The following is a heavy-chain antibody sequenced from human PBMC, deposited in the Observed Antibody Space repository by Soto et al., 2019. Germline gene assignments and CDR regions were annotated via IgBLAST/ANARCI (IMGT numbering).Heavy chain of an antibody. J-gene: IGHJ4*02. CDR2: IYYSGST. D-gene: IGHD7-27*01. Sequence: PSETLSLTCTVSGGSISSYYWSWIRQPPGKGLEWIGYIYYSGSTNYNHSLKSRGTISVDTSKNQFSLKQRSVTAADTAVYYCARRSGSCXDYWGQGTQVTVSS. CDR1: GGSISSYY. CDR3: ARRSGSCXDY. V-gene: IGHV4-59*08.